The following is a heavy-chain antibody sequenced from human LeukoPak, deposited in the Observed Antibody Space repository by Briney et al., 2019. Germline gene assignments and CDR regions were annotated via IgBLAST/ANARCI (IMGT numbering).Heavy chain of an antibody. CDR2: IYYSGST. Sequence: PSETLSLTCTVSGGSISSYYWGWIRQPPGKGLEWIGSIYYSGSTYYNPSLKSRVTISVDTSKNQFSLKLSSVTAADTAVYYCARPFSSTSYNWFDPWGQGTLVTVSS. CDR1: GGSISSYY. J-gene: IGHJ5*02. V-gene: IGHV4-39*01. D-gene: IGHD2-2*01. CDR3: ARPFSSTSYNWFDP.